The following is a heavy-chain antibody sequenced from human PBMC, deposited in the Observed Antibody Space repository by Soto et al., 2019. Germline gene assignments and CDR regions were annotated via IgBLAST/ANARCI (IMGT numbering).Heavy chain of an antibody. J-gene: IGHJ6*02. Sequence: PSETLSLTCAVYGGSFSGYYWSWIRQPPGKGLEWIGEINHSGSTNYNPSLKSRVTISVDTSKNQFSLKLSSVTAADTAVYYCARAPTGMDVWGQGTTVTVS. CDR1: GGSFSGYY. V-gene: IGHV4-34*01. CDR3: ARAPTGMDV. CDR2: INHSGST.